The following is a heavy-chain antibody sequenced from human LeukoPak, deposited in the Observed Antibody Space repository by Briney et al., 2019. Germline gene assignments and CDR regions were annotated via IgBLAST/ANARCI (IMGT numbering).Heavy chain of an antibody. Sequence: GSSVKVSFKASGGTFSSYAISWVRQAPGQGLEWMGRIIPIFGTANYAQKFHGRVTITTDESTSTAYMELSSLRSEDTAVYYCAREPKRWLQLGYFDYWGQGTLVTVSS. V-gene: IGHV1-69*05. CDR2: IIPIFGTA. CDR3: AREPKRWLQLGYFDY. D-gene: IGHD5-24*01. CDR1: GGTFSSYA. J-gene: IGHJ4*02.